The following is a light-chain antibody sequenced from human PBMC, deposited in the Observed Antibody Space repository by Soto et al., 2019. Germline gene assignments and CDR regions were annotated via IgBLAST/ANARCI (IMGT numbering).Light chain of an antibody. CDR1: QNISTW. Sequence: DIQMTQSPSTLSASVGDRVTITCRASQNISTWLAWYQQKPEKAPNVLIHRASHLESGVPSRFSGSGSGTEFSLTINSLQAGDFATYYCQQYNIYSWTFGQGTKVDIK. CDR3: QQYNIYSWT. CDR2: RAS. V-gene: IGKV1-5*03. J-gene: IGKJ1*01.